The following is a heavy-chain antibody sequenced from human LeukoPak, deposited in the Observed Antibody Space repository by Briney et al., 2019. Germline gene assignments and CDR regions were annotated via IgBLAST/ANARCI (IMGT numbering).Heavy chain of an antibody. J-gene: IGHJ4*02. CDR3: ARDSGGSYGTTNFDY. CDR2: ISAYNGNT. V-gene: IGHV1-18*01. D-gene: IGHD1-26*01. Sequence: ASVKVSCKASGGTFSNYAINWVRQAPGQGLEWMGWISAYNGNTNYAQKLQGRVTMTTDTSTSTAYMELRSLRSDDTAVYYCARDSGGSYGTTNFDYWGQGTLVTVSS. CDR1: GGTFSNYA.